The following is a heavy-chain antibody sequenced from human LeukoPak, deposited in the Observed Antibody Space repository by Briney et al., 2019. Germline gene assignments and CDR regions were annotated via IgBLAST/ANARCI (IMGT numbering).Heavy chain of an antibody. CDR1: GFSFTTYW. V-gene: IGHV3-7*01. CDR2: IKQDGTEK. Sequence: GGSLRLSCAASGFSFTTYWMGWVRQAPGKGLEWVANIKQDGTEKYYVDSVKGRFTISRDNAKNSPYLQMNSLRAEDTAVYYCAELGITMIGGVWGKGTTVTISS. CDR3: AELGITMIGGV. D-gene: IGHD3-10*02. J-gene: IGHJ6*04.